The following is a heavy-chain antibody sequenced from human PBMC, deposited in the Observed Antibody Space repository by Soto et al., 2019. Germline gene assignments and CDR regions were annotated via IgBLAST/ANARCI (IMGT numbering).Heavy chain of an antibody. CDR3: ARKGSRIQLWSAPNYGMDV. J-gene: IGHJ6*02. Sequence: GGSLRLSCAASGFSIDEYAMQWVRQGPGEGLEWVSSITWNSGAIQYADSVWGRFTISRDNAKNSVYLVMNSLRPEDTALYYCARKGSRIQLWSAPNYGMDVWGRGTTVTVSS. CDR1: GFSIDEYA. D-gene: IGHD5-18*01. V-gene: IGHV3-9*01. CDR2: ITWNSGAI.